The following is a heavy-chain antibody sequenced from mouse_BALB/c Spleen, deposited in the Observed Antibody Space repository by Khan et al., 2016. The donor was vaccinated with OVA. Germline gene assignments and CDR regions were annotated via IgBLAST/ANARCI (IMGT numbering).Heavy chain of an antibody. V-gene: IGHV1-7*01. CDR3: ARRGLRWDFDY. CDR2: INPSTGYT. CDR1: GYTFINYW. Sequence: QVPLKVSGAELAKPGASVKMSCKASGYTFINYWILWVKQRPGQGLEWIGYINPSTGYTEYNQNFKDKATLTADKSSSTAYMQLSSLTSEDSAVYYCARRGLRWDFDYWGQGTTLTVSS. D-gene: IGHD1-1*01. J-gene: IGHJ2*01.